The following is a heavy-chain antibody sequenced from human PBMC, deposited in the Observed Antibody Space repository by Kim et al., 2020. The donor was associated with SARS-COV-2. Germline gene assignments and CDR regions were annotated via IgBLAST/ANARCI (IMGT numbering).Heavy chain of an antibody. CDR2: N. V-gene: IGHV4-4*09. D-gene: IGHD7-27*01. J-gene: IGHJ4*02. Sequence: NNYNPSLKSPVTISADTSKNQFSLKLGSVTAADTAVYYCAKSLSWGSFDYWGQGTLVTVSS. CDR3: AKSLSWGSFDY.